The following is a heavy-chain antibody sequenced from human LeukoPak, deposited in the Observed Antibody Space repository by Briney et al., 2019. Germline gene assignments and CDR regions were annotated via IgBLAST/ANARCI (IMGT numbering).Heavy chain of an antibody. Sequence: SQTLSLTCTVSGGSISSGSYYWSWIRQPAGKGLEWIGRIYTSGSTNYNPSLKSRVTISVDTSKNQFSLKLSPVTAADTAVYYCASFHRSGTDYWGQGTLVTVSS. CDR2: IYTSGST. CDR3: ASFHRSGTDY. CDR1: GGSISSGSYY. V-gene: IGHV4-61*02. D-gene: IGHD3-3*01. J-gene: IGHJ4*02.